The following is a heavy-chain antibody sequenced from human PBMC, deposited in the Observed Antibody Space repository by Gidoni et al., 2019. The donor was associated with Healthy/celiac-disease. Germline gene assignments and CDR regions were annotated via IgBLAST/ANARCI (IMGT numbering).Heavy chain of an antibody. CDR2: ISSNGGST. V-gene: IGHV3-64D*06. Sequence: EVQLVESGGGLVPPGGSLRLSCSASGFTFSSYAIHWVRQAPGKGLEYVSAISSNGGSTYYADSVQGRFTISRDNSKNTLYLQMSSLRAEDTAVYYCVRGSSWGYGMDVWGQGTTVTVSS. J-gene: IGHJ6*02. CDR1: GFTFSSYA. D-gene: IGHD2-15*01. CDR3: VRGSSWGYGMDV.